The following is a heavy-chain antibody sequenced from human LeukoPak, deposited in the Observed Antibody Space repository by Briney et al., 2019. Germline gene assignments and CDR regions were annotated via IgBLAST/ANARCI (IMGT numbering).Heavy chain of an antibody. J-gene: IGHJ4*02. D-gene: IGHD3-3*01. CDR2: IYYSGST. CDR3: ARLAYDFWSVRPTRFDY. V-gene: IGHV4-39*01. Sequence: PSETLSLTCTVSGGSISSSGYFWGWIRQPPGKGLDWIGSIYYSGSTYYNPSLKSRVTISVDTPKNQFSLKLSSVTAADTAVYYCARLAYDFWSVRPTRFDYWGQGTLVTVSS. CDR1: GGSISSSGYF.